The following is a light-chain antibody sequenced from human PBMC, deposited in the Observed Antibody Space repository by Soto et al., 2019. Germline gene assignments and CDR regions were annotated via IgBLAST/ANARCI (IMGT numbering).Light chain of an antibody. V-gene: IGKV1-5*01. J-gene: IGKJ1*01. CDR3: QHYNTYSWT. Sequence: DIQMTQSPSTLSASVGDRVTITCRASQSISSWLAWYQQKPGKAPRLLIYDASSLEGGVPSRFSGSGSGTEFTLTISSLQPDDFATYYCQHYNTYSWTFGQGTKVDIK. CDR1: QSISSW. CDR2: DAS.